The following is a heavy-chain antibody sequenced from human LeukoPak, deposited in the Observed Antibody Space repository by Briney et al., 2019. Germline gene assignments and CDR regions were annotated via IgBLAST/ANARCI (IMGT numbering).Heavy chain of an antibody. CDR3: AKSRSSNYYDSSGYYFDY. V-gene: IGHV3-11*01. J-gene: IGHJ4*02. CDR2: ISSSGSTI. D-gene: IGHD3-22*01. Sequence: PGGSLRLSCAASGFTFSDYYMSWIRQAPGKGLEWVSYISSSGSTIYYADSVKGRFTISRDNSKNTLYLQMNSLRAEDTAVYYCAKSRSSNYYDSSGYYFDYWGQGTLVTVSS. CDR1: GFTFSDYY.